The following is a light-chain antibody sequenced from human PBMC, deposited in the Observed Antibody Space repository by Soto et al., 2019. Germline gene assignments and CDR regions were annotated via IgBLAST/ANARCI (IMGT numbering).Light chain of an antibody. Sequence: QSALTQPPSASGSPGQSVTISCTGTSSDVGGYDYVSWYQQHPGKAPKLVIFEVTERPSGVPDRFSGSKSGNTASLSVSGLQAEDEADYYCCSYAGSSTLVFGGGTKLTVL. V-gene: IGLV2-8*01. CDR2: EVT. J-gene: IGLJ3*02. CDR3: CSYAGSSTLV. CDR1: SSDVGGYDY.